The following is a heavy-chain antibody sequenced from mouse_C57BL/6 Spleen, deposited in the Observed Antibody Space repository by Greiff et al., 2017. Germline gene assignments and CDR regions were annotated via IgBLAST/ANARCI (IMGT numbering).Heavy chain of an antibody. D-gene: IGHD2-3*01. CDR2: IDPEDGET. J-gene: IGHJ2*01. CDR3: ARGGIYDGNSFDD. V-gene: IGHV14-2*01. CDR1: GFNITDYY. Sequence: EVNLLESGAELVKPGASVKLSCTASGFNITDYYMHWVKQRTEQGLEWIGRIDPEDGETKYAPKFQGKATITADKSSNTAYLQLSSLTSEDNAVYYCARGGIYDGNSFDDWGKGTTLTVSS.